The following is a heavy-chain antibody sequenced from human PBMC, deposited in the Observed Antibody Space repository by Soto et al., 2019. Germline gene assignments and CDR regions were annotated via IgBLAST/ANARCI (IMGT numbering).Heavy chain of an antibody. CDR3: ARSSIVPRLLMYPFDY. Sequence: SETLSLTCAVSGGSISSGGYSWSWIRQPPGKGLEWIGYIYHSGSTYYNPSLKSRVTISVDRSKNQFSLRLNSVTAADTAVYYCARSSIVPRLLMYPFDYWGQGTLVTVSS. V-gene: IGHV4-30-2*01. CDR1: GGSISSGGYS. J-gene: IGHJ4*02. CDR2: IYHSGST. D-gene: IGHD2-8*01.